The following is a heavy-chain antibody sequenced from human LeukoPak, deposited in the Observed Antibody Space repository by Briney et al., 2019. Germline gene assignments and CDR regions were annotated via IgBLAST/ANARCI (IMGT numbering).Heavy chain of an antibody. D-gene: IGHD3-22*01. J-gene: IGHJ4*02. V-gene: IGHV3-21*01. CDR2: ISSSSSYI. Sequence: GGSLRLSCAASGFTFSSYSMNWVRQAPGKGLEWVSSISSSSSYIYYADSVKGRFTISRDNAKNSLYLQMNSLRAEGTAVYYCAKDRNHYYDSNDFDYWGQGTLVTVSS. CDR3: AKDRNHYYDSNDFDY. CDR1: GFTFSSYS.